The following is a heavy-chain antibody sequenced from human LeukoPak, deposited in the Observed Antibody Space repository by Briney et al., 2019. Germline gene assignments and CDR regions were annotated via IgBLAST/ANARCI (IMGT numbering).Heavy chain of an antibody. V-gene: IGHV3-30-3*01. J-gene: IGHJ6*02. D-gene: IGHD1-26*01. CDR3: ARDFISWLLSYYYYGTDV. Sequence: GRSLRLSCAASGFTFSSYAMHWVRQAPGKGLEWVTVISYDGSNKYYADSVKGRFTISRDNSKNTLYLQMNSLRAEDTAVYYCARDFISWLLSYYYYGTDVWGQGTTVTVSS. CDR1: GFTFSSYA. CDR2: ISYDGSNK.